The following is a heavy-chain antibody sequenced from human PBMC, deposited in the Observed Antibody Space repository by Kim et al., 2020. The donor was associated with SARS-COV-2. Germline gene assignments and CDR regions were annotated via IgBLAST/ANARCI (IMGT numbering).Heavy chain of an antibody. D-gene: IGHD3-22*01. CDR1: GFTFSSYA. V-gene: IGHV3-23*01. CDR2: ISGSGGST. Sequence: GGSLRLSCAASGFTFSSYAMSWVRQAPGKGLEWVSAISGSGGSTYYADSVKGRFTISRDNSKNTLYLQMNSLRAEDTAVYYCAKEGPEEVLTMIVVVITEYAFDIWGQGTMVTVSS. CDR3: AKEGPEEVLTMIVVVITEYAFDI. J-gene: IGHJ3*02.